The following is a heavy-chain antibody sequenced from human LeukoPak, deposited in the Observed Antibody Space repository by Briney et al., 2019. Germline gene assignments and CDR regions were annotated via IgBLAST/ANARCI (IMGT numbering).Heavy chain of an antibody. CDR3: ACGAEGATWGDHLAYFDY. Sequence: VSVKVSCKASGYIFSTHYMHWVRQAPGRGLEWMGVINPSGGSTSYAQKFQGRVTMTRDTSTSTVYMELSSLRSGDTAVYYCACGAEGATWGDHLAYFDYWGQGTLVTVSS. CDR1: GYIFSTHY. D-gene: IGHD1-26*01. V-gene: IGHV1-46*01. CDR2: INPSGGST. J-gene: IGHJ4*02.